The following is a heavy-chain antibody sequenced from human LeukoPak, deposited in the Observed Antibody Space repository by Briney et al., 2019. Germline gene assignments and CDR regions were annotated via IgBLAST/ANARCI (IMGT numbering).Heavy chain of an antibody. D-gene: IGHD5-18*01. CDR1: GFTFSIND. J-gene: IGHJ4*02. CDR2: VGTVGDK. Sequence: PGGSLRLSCTASGFTFSINDMHWVLQATGKGLEWVSGVGTVGDKYYADSVKGRFIISREDAKNSVYLQMNSLRAGDTAVYYCARGGKTAMADYWGQGTLVTVSS. V-gene: IGHV3-13*01. CDR3: ARGGKTAMADY.